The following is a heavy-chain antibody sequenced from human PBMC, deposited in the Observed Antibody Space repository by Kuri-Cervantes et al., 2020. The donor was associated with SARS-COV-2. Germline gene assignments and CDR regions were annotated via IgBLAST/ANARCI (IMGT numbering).Heavy chain of an antibody. D-gene: IGHD3-9*01. V-gene: IGHV3-49*04. CDR3: SRGVSPYFNLDV. CDR1: GFNFKDYA. Sequence: GALRLSCSTSGFNFKDYAIIWVRQAPGKGLEWVSFIESTTYGAPTEYAASVKDRFSISRDDSKSVAHLQMNSLKIEDTGVYYCSRGVSPYFNLDVWGNGTTVTVSS. J-gene: IGHJ6*04. CDR2: IESTTYGAPT.